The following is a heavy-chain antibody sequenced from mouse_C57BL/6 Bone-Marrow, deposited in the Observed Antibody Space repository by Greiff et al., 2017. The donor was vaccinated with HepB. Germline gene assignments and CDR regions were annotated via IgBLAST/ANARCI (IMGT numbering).Heavy chain of an antibody. J-gene: IGHJ1*03. Sequence: QVQLQQSDAELVKPGASVKISCKVSGYTFTTYPIEWMKQNHGKSLEWIGNFHPYNDATKYNEKFKGKATLTVEKSSSTVYLELSRLTSDDSAVYYCARGSSYERYFDVWGTGTTVTVSS. CDR1: GYTFTTYP. D-gene: IGHD1-1*01. CDR2: FHPYNDAT. V-gene: IGHV1-47*01. CDR3: ARGSSYERYFDV.